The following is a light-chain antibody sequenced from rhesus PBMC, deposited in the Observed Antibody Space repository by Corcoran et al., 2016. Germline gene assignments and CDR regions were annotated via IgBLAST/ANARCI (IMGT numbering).Light chain of an antibody. V-gene: IGKV1-22*01. J-gene: IGKJ1*01. CDR1: QGISSW. Sequence: DIQMTQSPSSLSASVGDTVTITCRASQGISSWLAWYQQQPGKALKLLIYKASSWQSGVPSRFSGSGSGTDFTLTISSRKSEDFATYYCQQYSSRPRTFGQGTKVEIK. CDR3: QQYSSRPRT. CDR2: KAS.